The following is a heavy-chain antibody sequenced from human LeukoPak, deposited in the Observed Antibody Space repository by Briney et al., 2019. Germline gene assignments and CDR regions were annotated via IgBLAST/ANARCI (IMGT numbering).Heavy chain of an antibody. CDR3: ARGGRITMVRGVDY. J-gene: IGHJ4*02. Sequence: PGGSLRLSCAASGFTFSSYSMNWVRQAPGKGLEWVSSISSSSSYIYYADSVKGRFTISRDNAKNSLYLQMNSLRAEDTAVYYCARGGRITMVRGVDYWGQGTLVTVSS. V-gene: IGHV3-21*01. CDR2: ISSSSSYI. D-gene: IGHD3-10*01. CDR1: GFTFSSYS.